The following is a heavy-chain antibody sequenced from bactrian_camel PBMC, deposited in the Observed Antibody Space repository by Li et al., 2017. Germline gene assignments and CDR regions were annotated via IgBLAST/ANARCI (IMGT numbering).Heavy chain of an antibody. CDR2: IDGNGFA. Sequence: HVQLVESGGGSVQAGGSLRLSCAASGDTISRHCMGWFRQAPGKDREGVATIDGNGFAMYADSVRGRFTISRDIAKNTLYLQMNSLKPEDTAMYYCAAAHTFSGGVHAHLGLWGQGTQVTVS. D-gene: IGHD2*01. J-gene: IGHJ6*01. CDR1: GDTISRHC. V-gene: IGHV3S53*01. CDR3: AAAHTFSGGVHAHLGL.